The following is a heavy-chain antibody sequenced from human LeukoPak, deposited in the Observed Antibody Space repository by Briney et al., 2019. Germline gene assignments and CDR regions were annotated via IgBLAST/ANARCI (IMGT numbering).Heavy chain of an antibody. CDR1: GFTFSTYG. V-gene: IGHV3-33*01. J-gene: IGHJ4*02. CDR3: ARAVGPYDY. Sequence: PGRSLRLSCAASGFTFSTYGIHWVRQAPGKGLEWVAVIWHDGSNKYYADSVKGRFTISRDNSKNTLYPQMNSLRAEDTAVYFCARAVGPYDYWGQGTLVTVSS. CDR2: IWHDGSNK. D-gene: IGHD3-10*01.